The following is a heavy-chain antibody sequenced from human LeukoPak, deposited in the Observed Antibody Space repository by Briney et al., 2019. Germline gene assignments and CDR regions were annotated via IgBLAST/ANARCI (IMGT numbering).Heavy chain of an antibody. D-gene: IGHD6-13*01. CDR3: AKDGSLLRYSSTWSFDY. CDR2: IRYDGSNK. Sequence: GGSLRLSCAASGFTFSSYGMHWVRQAPGKGLEWVAFIRYDGSNKYYADSVKGRFTISRDNSKNTLYLQMNSLRAEDTAVYYCAKDGSLLRYSSTWSFDYWGQGTLVTVSS. J-gene: IGHJ4*02. V-gene: IGHV3-30*02. CDR1: GFTFSSYG.